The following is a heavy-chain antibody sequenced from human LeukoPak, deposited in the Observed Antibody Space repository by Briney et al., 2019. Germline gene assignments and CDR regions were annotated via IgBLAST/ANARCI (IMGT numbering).Heavy chain of an antibody. V-gene: IGHV3-23*01. CDR1: GFTFSSYA. CDR2: ISGSGGST. J-gene: IGHJ4*02. CDR3: ATLWRRITMIVVVITTGDFDY. Sequence: GGSLRLSCAASGFTFSSYAMSWVRQAPGKGLEWVSAISGSGGSTYYADSVKGRFTISRDNSKNTLYLQMNSLRAEDTAVYYCATLWRRITMIVVVITTGDFDYWGQGTLVTVSS. D-gene: IGHD3-22*01.